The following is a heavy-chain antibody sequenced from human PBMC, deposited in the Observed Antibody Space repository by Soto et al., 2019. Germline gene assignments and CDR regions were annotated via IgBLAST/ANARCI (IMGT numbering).Heavy chain of an antibody. Sequence: VQLVESGGGLVKPGGSLRLSCAASGFSFSTYNMNWVRQAPGKGLEWVSPIDASSTHIYYADSVKGRFTISRDNGKSSLYLQMDSLRAEDTALYYCVRQQYDFLVDPWGQGTLVTVSS. CDR2: IDASSTHI. V-gene: IGHV3-21*01. CDR3: VRQQYDFLVDP. D-gene: IGHD3-16*01. J-gene: IGHJ5*02. CDR1: GFSFSTYN.